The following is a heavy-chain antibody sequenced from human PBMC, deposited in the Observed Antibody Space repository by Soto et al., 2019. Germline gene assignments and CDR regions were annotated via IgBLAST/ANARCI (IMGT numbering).Heavy chain of an antibody. CDR3: ARTGYGSGSYYKRRGWFDP. D-gene: IGHD3-10*01. V-gene: IGHV4-34*01. J-gene: IGHJ5*02. CDR2: INHSGST. CDR1: GGSFSGYY. Sequence: PSETLSLTCAVYGGSFSGYYWSWIRQPPGKGLEWIREINHSGSTNYNPSLKSRVTISVDTSKNQFSLKLSSVTAADTAVYYCARTGYGSGSYYKRRGWFDPWGQGTLVTVSS.